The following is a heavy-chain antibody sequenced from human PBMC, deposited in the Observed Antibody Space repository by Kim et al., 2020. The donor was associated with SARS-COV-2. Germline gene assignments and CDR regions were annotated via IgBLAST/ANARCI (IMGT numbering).Heavy chain of an antibody. CDR3: TSVSTVVVVAATGSF. CDR2: IKSKTDGGTT. D-gene: IGHD2-15*01. V-gene: IGHV3-15*01. J-gene: IGHJ4*02. Sequence: GGSLRLSCAASGLTFSNAWMNWVRQAPGKGLEWVGRIKSKTDGGTTDYAAPVKGRFTISRDDSKNTLYLQMNSLKTEDTAVYYCTSVSTVVVVAATGSFWGQGTLSPSP. CDR1: GLTFSNAW.